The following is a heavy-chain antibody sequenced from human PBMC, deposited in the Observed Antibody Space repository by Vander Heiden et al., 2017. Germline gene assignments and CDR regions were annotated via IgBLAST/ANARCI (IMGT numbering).Heavy chain of an antibody. CDR1: VFTFSSDG. CDR3: AKDSQWLTYYFDY. Sequence: QVQLVESGGGVVQPRGSLCLSFAPPVFTFSSDGMHWVRQAPGKGLEWVAVISYDGSNKYYADSVKGRFTISRDNSKSTLYLQMNSLGAEDTAVYYCAKDSQWLTYYFDYWGQGTLVTVSS. J-gene: IGHJ4*02. CDR2: ISYDGSNK. D-gene: IGHD6-19*01. V-gene: IGHV3-30*18.